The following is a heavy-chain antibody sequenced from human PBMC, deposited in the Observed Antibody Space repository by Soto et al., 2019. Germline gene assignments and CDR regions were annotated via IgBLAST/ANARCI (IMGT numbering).Heavy chain of an antibody. J-gene: IGHJ6*02. CDR2: IFSNDEK. D-gene: IGHD2-8*01. Sequence: QVTLKESGTVLVKPTETLTLTCTVSGFSLSNARMGVRWIRQPPGKALEWLAHIFSNDEKSYSTSLKSRLTISKDTSKSQVVLTMTNMDPVDTATYYGARWTGYCPNGVCSGYYGMDVWSQRTTVTVSS. V-gene: IGHV2-26*01. CDR1: GFSLSNARMG. CDR3: ARWTGYCPNGVCSGYYGMDV.